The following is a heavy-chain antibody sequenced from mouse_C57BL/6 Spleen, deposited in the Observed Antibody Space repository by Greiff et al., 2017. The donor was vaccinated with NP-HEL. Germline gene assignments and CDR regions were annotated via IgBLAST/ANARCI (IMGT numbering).Heavy chain of an antibody. CDR3: ARVGYYGNQAWFAY. Sequence: QVQLQQPGAELVMPGASVKLSCKASGYTFTSYWMHWVKQRPGQGLEWIGEIDPSDSYTNYNQKFKGKSTLTVDKSSSTAYMQLSSRTSEDSAVDCCARVGYYGNQAWFAYWGQGTLVTVSA. D-gene: IGHD2-1*01. CDR2: IDPSDSYT. V-gene: IGHV1-69*01. J-gene: IGHJ3*01. CDR1: GYTFTSYW.